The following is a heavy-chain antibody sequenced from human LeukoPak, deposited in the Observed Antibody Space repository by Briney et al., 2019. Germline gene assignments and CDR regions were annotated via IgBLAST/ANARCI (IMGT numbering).Heavy chain of an antibody. J-gene: IGHJ4*02. CDR2: IYYSGST. Sequence: PSETLSLTCTVSGGSISSYYWSWIRQPPGKGLEWIGYIYYSGSTNYNPSLKSRVTISVDTSKNQFSLKLSSVTAADTAVYYCARAQAAAGTIDYWGQGTLVTVSS. CDR3: ARAQAAAGTIDY. D-gene: IGHD6-13*01. V-gene: IGHV4-59*01. CDR1: GGSISSYY.